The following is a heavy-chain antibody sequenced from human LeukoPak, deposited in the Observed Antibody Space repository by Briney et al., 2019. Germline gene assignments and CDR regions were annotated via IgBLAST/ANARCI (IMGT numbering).Heavy chain of an antibody. CDR1: GYTFTGYY. D-gene: IGHD3-10*01. CDR2: INPNSGGT. CDR3: ARGRRSGITMVRGVNGPHYFDY. Sequence: ASVKVSCKASGYTFTGYYMHWVRQAPGQGLEWMGWINPNSGGTNYAQKFQGWATMTRDTSISTAYMELSRLRSDDTAVYYCARGRRSGITMVRGVNGPHYFDYWGQGTLVTVSS. J-gene: IGHJ4*02. V-gene: IGHV1-2*04.